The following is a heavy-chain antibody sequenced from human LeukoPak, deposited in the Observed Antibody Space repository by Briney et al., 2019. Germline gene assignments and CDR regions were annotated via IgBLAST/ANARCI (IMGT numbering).Heavy chain of an antibody. CDR1: GGTFSSYA. J-gene: IGHJ4*02. Sequence: SVKVSCKASGGTFSSYAISWVRQAPGQGLEWMGGIIPIFGTANYAQKFQGRVTITADESTSTAYMELSSLRSEDTAVYYCARDINYYYDSSGYIDYWGQGTLVTVSS. CDR2: IIPIFGTA. CDR3: ARDINYYYDSSGYIDY. D-gene: IGHD3-22*01. V-gene: IGHV1-69*01.